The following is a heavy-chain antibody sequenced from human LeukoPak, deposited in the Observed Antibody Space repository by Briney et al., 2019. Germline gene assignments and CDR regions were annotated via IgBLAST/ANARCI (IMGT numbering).Heavy chain of an antibody. Sequence: GGSLRLSCAVAGFTFSSYSMNWVREAPGKGLGWVSYISSSSSTIYYADSVKGRFTFSGDNAKNSLYLQISSLRAEATAVYYCASILHSGSFYPPYWGQGTLVTVSS. CDR2: ISSSSSTI. CDR1: GFTFSSYS. V-gene: IGHV3-48*04. CDR3: ASILHSGSFYPPY. D-gene: IGHD1-26*01. J-gene: IGHJ4*02.